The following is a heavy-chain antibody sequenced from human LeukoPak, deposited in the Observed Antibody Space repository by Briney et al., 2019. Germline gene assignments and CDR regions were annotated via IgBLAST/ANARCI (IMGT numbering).Heavy chain of an antibody. V-gene: IGHV4-61*02. Sequence: SQTLSLTCTVSGGSISSGNFYWSWIRQPAGKGLEWIGRIYTSGSTNYNPSLKSRVTISLDTSKNQFSLKVSSVTAADTAVYYCARRIAAAGTGTGDYYYYYMDVWGKGTTVTVSS. CDR2: IYTSGST. CDR1: GGSISSGNFY. J-gene: IGHJ6*03. D-gene: IGHD6-13*01. CDR3: ARRIAAAGTGTGDYYYYYMDV.